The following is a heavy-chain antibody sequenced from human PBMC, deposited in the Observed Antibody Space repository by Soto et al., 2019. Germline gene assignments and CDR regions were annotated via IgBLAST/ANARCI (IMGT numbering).Heavy chain of an antibody. Sequence: SVKVSCKTSGFTFSSFAVHWARQARGQRLEWIGWIVLGSGKKNYAQEFQERVTITRDMSTSTAYMDLGSLRSEDTAVYYCAAAYCGDECHPGALDYWGQGTQVTVSP. V-gene: IGHV1-58*01. CDR3: AAAYCGDECHPGALDY. J-gene: IGHJ4*02. CDR1: GFTFSSFA. CDR2: IVLGSGKK. D-gene: IGHD2-21*01.